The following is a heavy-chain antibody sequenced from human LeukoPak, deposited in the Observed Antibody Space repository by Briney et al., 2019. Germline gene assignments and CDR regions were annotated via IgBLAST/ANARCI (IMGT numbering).Heavy chain of an antibody. CDR3: ARGPAVAGTLYYYGMDV. Sequence: ASVKVSCKASGYTFTGYYMHWVRQAPGQGLEWMGRINPNSGGTNYAQKFQGRVTMTRDTSISTAYMELSRLRSDDTAVYYCARGPAVAGTLYYYGMDVWGQGTTVTVSS. CDR1: GYTFTGYY. V-gene: IGHV1-2*06. J-gene: IGHJ6*02. D-gene: IGHD6-19*01. CDR2: INPNSGGT.